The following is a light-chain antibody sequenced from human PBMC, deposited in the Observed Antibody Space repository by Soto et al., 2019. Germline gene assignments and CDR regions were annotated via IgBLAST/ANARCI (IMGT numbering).Light chain of an antibody. Sequence: EVVMTQSPATLSVSPGEVATLSCRASQSIGNSLAWYQQKPGQTPRLLIYGASTRVTGVPARFSGSGSGTDFTLTITSLQSEDFEVYYCTRYNNWPEYTFGQGTKLDIK. CDR2: GAS. CDR3: TRYNNWPEYT. CDR1: QSIGNS. V-gene: IGKV3-15*01. J-gene: IGKJ2*01.